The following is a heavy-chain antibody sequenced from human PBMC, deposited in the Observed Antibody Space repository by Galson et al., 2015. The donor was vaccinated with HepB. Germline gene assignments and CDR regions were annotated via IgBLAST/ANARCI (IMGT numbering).Heavy chain of an antibody. D-gene: IGHD6-25*01. Sequence: CKASGYTFSGYYMHWVRQAPGQGLEWMGCINPHSGDTNYAQKFQGRVTMTRDTSISTAYMELNSLRPEDTAVYYCAKDLTRTAAAVGTHNFDYWGQGTLVTVSS. CDR3: AKDLTRTAAAVGTHNFDY. CDR2: INPHSGDT. J-gene: IGHJ4*02. V-gene: IGHV1-2*02. CDR1: GYTFSGYY.